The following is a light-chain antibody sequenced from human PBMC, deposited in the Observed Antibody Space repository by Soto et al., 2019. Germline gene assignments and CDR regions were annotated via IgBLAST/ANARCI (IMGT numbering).Light chain of an antibody. V-gene: IGKV3-11*01. CDR2: DAS. CDR1: QSVSSN. Sequence: EIVFTQSPGTLSLSPGERATLSCRASQSVSSNLAWYQQKPGQTPRLLIYDASNRAAGVPARFSGSGSGAGFTLTISSLEPEDSAVYYCQQRYNWPPITFGQGTRLEIK. J-gene: IGKJ5*01. CDR3: QQRYNWPPIT.